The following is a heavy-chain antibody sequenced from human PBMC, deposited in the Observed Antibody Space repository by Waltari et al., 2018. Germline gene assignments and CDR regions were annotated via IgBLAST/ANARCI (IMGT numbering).Heavy chain of an antibody. V-gene: IGHV3-11*05. CDR1: GFTFSNYD. J-gene: IGHJ4*02. CDR3: TRDAFHGSGYQLDY. Sequence: VQLVESGGGLVQPGGSLRLSCAASGFTFSNYDMSWVRQAPGKGLEWVSYISAASGYIYYADSVKGRFTISRDNAKNSLSLQMSSLRVEDTAIYYCTRDAFHGSGYQLDYWGQGVLVTVSS. D-gene: IGHD3-22*01. CDR2: ISAASGYI.